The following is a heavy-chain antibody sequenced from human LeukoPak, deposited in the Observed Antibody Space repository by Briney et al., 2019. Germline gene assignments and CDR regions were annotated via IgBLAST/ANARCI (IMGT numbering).Heavy chain of an antibody. V-gene: IGHV4-4*07. D-gene: IGHD3-16*01. Sequence: TSETLSLTCTVSGGSISSYYWSWIRQPAGKGLEWIGRIYTSGSTNYNPSLKSRVTMSVDTSKNQFSPKLSSVTAADTAAYYCARESGGETNGAFDIWGQGTMVTVSS. CDR3: ARESGGETNGAFDI. J-gene: IGHJ3*02. CDR2: IYTSGST. CDR1: GGSISSYY.